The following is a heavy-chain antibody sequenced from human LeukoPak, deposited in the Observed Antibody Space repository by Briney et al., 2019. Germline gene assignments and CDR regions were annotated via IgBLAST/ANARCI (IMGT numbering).Heavy chain of an antibody. CDR2: IYHSGST. CDR3: ARDLDY. CDR1: GGSISSGGYS. J-gene: IGHJ4*02. V-gene: IGHV4-30-2*01. Sequence: SETLSLTCAVSGGSISSGGYSWSWIRQPPGRGLEWIGYIYHSGSTYYNPSLKSRVTISVDRSKNQFSLKLSSVTAADTAVYYCARDLDYWGQGTLVTVSS.